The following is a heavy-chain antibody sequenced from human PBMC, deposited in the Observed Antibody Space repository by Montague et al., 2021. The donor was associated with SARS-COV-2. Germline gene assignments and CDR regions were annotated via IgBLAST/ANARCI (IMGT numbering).Heavy chain of an antibody. J-gene: IGHJ4*02. Sequence: SETLSLTCSVSGDSISRSHYFWAWIRQPPGKGLEWIASIHIGGTSYLXPSLKSRVTISIDSSKNQFSLNVTSVTAADTAVYFCARSRDWYLGNWGQGTLATVSS. V-gene: IGHV4-39*07. D-gene: IGHD3-9*01. CDR2: IHIGGTS. CDR3: ARSRDWYLGN. CDR1: GDSISRSHYF.